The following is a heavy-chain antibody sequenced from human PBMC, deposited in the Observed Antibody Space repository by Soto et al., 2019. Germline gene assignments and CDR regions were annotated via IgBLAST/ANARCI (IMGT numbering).Heavy chain of an antibody. CDR1: GFTFSHYA. D-gene: IGHD3-22*01. V-gene: IGHV3-30-3*02. J-gene: IGHJ4*02. CDR3: VKDREYYYDNSGYYNFDY. Sequence: QVPLVESGGGVVQPGRSLRLSCAASGFTFSHYAMHWVRQAPGKGLEWVAVISYDGTKSFYAKSVKGRFTISRDTSKNTLDLQLNSLGADDTAVYYCVKDREYYYDNSGYYNFDYWGQGTLVTVSS. CDR2: ISYDGTKS.